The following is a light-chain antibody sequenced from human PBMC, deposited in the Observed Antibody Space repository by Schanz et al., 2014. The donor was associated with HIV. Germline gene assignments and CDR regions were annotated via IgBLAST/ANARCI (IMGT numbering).Light chain of an antibody. Sequence: DIQMTQSTSTVSASVGDRVSITCRASQSISSWLAWYQQKPGKAPKVLIYKASNLESGVPSRFSGSGSGTEFTLTISSLQPDDFATYYCQQYNNYPYTFGQETKVEIK. V-gene: IGKV1-5*03. CDR3: QQYNNYPYT. CDR1: QSISSW. J-gene: IGKJ2*01. CDR2: KAS.